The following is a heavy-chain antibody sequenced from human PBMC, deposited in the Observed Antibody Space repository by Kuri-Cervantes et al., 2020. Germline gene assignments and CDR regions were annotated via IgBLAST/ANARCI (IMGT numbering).Heavy chain of an antibody. J-gene: IGHJ4*02. CDR3: ARGRGFGY. Sequence: GSLRLSCAVYGGSFSGYYWSWIRQPPGKGLEWIGEINHSGSTNYNPSLKSRVTISVDTSKNQFSLKLSSVTAADTAVYYCARGRGFGYWGQGTLVTVSS. CDR2: INHSGST. V-gene: IGHV4-34*01. CDR1: GGSFSGYY.